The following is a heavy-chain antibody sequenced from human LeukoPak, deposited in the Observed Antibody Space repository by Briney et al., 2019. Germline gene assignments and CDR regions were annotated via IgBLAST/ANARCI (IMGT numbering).Heavy chain of an antibody. Sequence: PGGSLRLSCAASGFTFSSYGMHWVRQAPGKGLEWVAVISYDGSNKYYADSVKGRFTISRDNSKNTLYLQMNSLRAEDTAVYYCARDEDYGIFVNVDYWGQGTLVTVSS. D-gene: IGHD4-17*01. CDR3: ARDEDYGIFVNVDY. J-gene: IGHJ4*02. V-gene: IGHV3-30*03. CDR2: ISYDGSNK. CDR1: GFTFSSYG.